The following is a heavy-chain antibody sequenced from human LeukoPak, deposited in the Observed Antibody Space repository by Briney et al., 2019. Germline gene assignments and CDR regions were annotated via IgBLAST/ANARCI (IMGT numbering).Heavy chain of an antibody. D-gene: IGHD4-17*01. CDR2: INHSGST. Sequence: SETLSLTCTVSGDSISSTNYYWSWIRQPPGKGLEWIGEINHSGSTNYNPSLKSRVTISVDTSKNQFSLKLSSVTAADTAVYYCARGILRSRYGDYRYYYYYYMDVWGKGTTVTVSS. V-gene: IGHV4-39*07. J-gene: IGHJ6*03. CDR1: GDSISSTNYY. CDR3: ARGILRSRYGDYRYYYYYYMDV.